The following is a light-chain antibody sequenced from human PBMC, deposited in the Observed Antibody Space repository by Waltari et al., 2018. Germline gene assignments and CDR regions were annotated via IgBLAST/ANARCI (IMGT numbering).Light chain of an antibody. CDR1: QSISSY. Sequence: DIQMTQSPSSLSASVGDRVTITCRASQSISSYLNWYKQKPGKAPKRLIYVASSLESGVPSRFSGSGSGTDFTLTISSLQPEDFATYYCQQSYSTPWTFGQGTKVEIK. V-gene: IGKV1-39*01. CDR3: QQSYSTPWT. J-gene: IGKJ1*01. CDR2: VAS.